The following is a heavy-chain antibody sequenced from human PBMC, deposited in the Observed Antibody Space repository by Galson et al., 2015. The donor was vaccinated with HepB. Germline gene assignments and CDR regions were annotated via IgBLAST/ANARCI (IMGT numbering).Heavy chain of an antibody. D-gene: IGHD6-19*01. CDR3: ARRGGPSPYSSGYHGWIWFDP. CDR1: GYSFTSYW. CDR2: IYPGDSDT. J-gene: IGHJ5*02. V-gene: IGHV5-51*01. Sequence: QSGASVKKPGESLKISCTGSGYSFTSYWIGWVRQMPGKGLEWMGIIYPGDSDTRYSPSFQGLVTISADKSVSTAYLQWSSLKASDTAMYYCARRGGPSPYSSGYHGWIWFDPWGQGTLVTVSS.